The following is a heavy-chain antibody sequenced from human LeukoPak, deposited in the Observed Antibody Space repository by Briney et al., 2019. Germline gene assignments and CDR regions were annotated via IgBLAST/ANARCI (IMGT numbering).Heavy chain of an antibody. CDR2: ISGSGGST. CDR3: AKDDIVVVPAAKTYYYYYGMDV. D-gene: IGHD2-2*01. CDR1: GFTFSSYA. V-gene: IGHV3-23*01. Sequence: PGGSLRLSCAASGFTFSSYAMSWVRQAPGKGLEWVSAISGSGGSTYYADSVKGRFTISRDNSKNTLYLQMNSLRAEDTAVYYCAKDDIVVVPAAKTYYYYYGMDVWGQGTTVTVSS. J-gene: IGHJ6*02.